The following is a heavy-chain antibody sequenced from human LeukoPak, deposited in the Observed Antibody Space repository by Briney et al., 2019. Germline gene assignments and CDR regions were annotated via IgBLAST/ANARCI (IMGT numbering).Heavy chain of an antibody. Sequence: SETLSLTCTVSGGSISSYYWNWIRQPPGKGLEYIGYIYYSGSTNYNPYLKSRITISVDTSKNQFSLKLNSVTAADTAVYYCARGSSGWYGYYFDYWGQGTLVTVSS. CDR2: IYYSGST. J-gene: IGHJ4*02. CDR1: GGSISSYY. CDR3: ARGSSGWYGYYFDY. D-gene: IGHD6-19*01. V-gene: IGHV4-59*01.